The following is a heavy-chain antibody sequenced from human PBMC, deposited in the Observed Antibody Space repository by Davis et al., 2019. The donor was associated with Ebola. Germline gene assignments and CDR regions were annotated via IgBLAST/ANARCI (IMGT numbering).Heavy chain of an antibody. J-gene: IGHJ6*02. D-gene: IGHD3-16*01. Sequence: GEPLKISCAASGFTFSSYSMNWVRQAPGKRLEWVSSISSGSSYIYYADSVKGRFTISRDNAKNSLYLQMNSLRAEDTAVYYCARDPRGGADGMDVWGQGTTVTVSS. CDR2: ISSGSSYI. CDR3: ARDPRGGADGMDV. CDR1: GFTFSSYS. V-gene: IGHV3-21*01.